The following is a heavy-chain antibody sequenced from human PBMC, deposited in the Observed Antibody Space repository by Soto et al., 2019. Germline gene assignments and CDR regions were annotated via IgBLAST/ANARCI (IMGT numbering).Heavy chain of an antibody. CDR2: IYHSGST. J-gene: IGHJ5*02. CDR1: GGSIISYC. D-gene: IGHD3-9*01. Sequence: SETLSLTCTVAGGSIISYCWSCIRKPPGKGLEWIGNIYHSGSTYYNPSLKSRVTMSVDASKNQFSLKLTSVTAADAAVYFCARQMRGPIPYFGWLSPLTSWGQGTQVTVSS. CDR3: ARQMRGPIPYFGWLSPLTS. V-gene: IGHV4-59*08.